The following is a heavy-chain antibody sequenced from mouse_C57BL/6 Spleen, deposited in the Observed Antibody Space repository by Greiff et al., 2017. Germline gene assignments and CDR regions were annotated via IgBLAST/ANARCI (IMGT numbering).Heavy chain of an antibody. V-gene: IGHV1-69*01. Sequence: QVQLQQPGAELVMPGASVKLSCKASGYTFTSYWMHWVKQRPGQGLEWIGEFDPSDSYTNYNQKFKGTSTLTVDKSSSTAYMPLSSLTSEDSAVSYCARRDYGGSYAWFAYWGQGTLVTVSA. CDR2: FDPSDSYT. CDR3: ARRDYGGSYAWFAY. CDR1: GYTFTSYW. D-gene: IGHD1-1*01. J-gene: IGHJ3*01.